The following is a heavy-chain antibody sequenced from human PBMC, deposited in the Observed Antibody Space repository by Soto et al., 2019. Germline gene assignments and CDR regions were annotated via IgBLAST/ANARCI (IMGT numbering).Heavy chain of an antibody. CDR3: AKDQRGVSAAARMHV. Sequence: EVQLLESGGALVQPGGSLRLSCAASGYTFSSYAMTWVRQAPGKGLEWVSAISNSGGNTFHADSVKGRFTISRDNSKNTLYLQMNSLRAEDTAVYYCAKDQRGVSAAARMHVW. J-gene: IGHJ6*01. V-gene: IGHV3-23*01. CDR1: GYTFSSYA. CDR2: ISNSGGNT. D-gene: IGHD6-13*01.